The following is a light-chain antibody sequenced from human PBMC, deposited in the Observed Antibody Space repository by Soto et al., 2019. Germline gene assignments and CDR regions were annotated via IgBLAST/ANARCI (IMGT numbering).Light chain of an antibody. J-gene: IGKJ5*01. CDR1: QSVSIL. CDR3: QQHGSSPIT. V-gene: IGKV3-20*01. CDR2: GAS. Sequence: EIVMTQSPATLSVSPGERATLSCRASQSVSILLAWYQQKPGQTPRLLVYGASSRATGIPDRFSGSGSGTDFTLTISRLEPEDFAVYYCQQHGSSPITFGQGTRLQIK.